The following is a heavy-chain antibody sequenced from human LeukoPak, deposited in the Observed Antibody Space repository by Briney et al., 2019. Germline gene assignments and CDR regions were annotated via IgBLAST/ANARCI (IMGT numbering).Heavy chain of an antibody. D-gene: IGHD6-13*01. CDR1: GFTFSSYA. Sequence: PGGSLRLSCAASGFTFSSYAMSGVRQAPGKGLEWVSAISGSGGSTYYADSVKGRFTISRDNSKNTLNLQMNSLRAEDTAVYYCAKDPLPYSSSRYGMDVWGQGTTVIVSS. CDR2: ISGSGGST. V-gene: IGHV3-23*01. CDR3: AKDPLPYSSSRYGMDV. J-gene: IGHJ6*02.